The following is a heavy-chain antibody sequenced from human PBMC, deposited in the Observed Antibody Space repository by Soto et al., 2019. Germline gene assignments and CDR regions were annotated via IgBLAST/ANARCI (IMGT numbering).Heavy chain of an antibody. D-gene: IGHD7-27*01. Sequence: EVQVLESGGDLVQPGRSLRLSCTTSGFTFRKYAFNWVRQAPGKGLEWVSAIDTSDKTYYTDSVKGRFTISRDISKDTLFLQMNSLRVEDTAVYFCAKDLTGATCAWGQGTLVTVSS. CDR3: AKDLTGATCA. J-gene: IGHJ5*02. CDR1: GFTFRKYA. V-gene: IGHV3-23*01. CDR2: IDTSDKT.